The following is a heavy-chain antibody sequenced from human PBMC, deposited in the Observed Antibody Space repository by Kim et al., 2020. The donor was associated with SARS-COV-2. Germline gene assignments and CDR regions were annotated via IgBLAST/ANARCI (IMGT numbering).Heavy chain of an antibody. CDR3: ARDLGDDYAY. CDR2: TA. V-gene: IGHV1-69*01. Sequence: TAYYAQEFLGRVTNTADESTSTAYMELSSLRSEDTAVYYCARDLGDDYAYWGQGTLVTVSS. J-gene: IGHJ4*02. D-gene: IGHD3-16*01.